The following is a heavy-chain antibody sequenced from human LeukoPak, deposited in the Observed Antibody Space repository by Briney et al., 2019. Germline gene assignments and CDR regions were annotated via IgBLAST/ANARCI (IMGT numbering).Heavy chain of an antibody. CDR2: IYHSGST. Sequence: SETLSLTCAVSGYSISSGYYWGWIRQPPGKGLEWIGSIYHSGSTYYNPSLKSRVTISVDTSKNQFSLKLSSVTAADTAVHYCARQGSSWYIDYWGQGTLVTVSS. V-gene: IGHV4-38-2*01. CDR3: ARQGSSWYIDY. J-gene: IGHJ4*02. D-gene: IGHD6-13*01. CDR1: GYSISSGYY.